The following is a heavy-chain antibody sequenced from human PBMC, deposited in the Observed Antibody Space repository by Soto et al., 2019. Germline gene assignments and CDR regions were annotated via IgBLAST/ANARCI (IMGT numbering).Heavy chain of an antibody. Sequence: QITLKESGPTLVKPTQTLTLTCTFSGFSLSTSGVGVGWIRQPPGKALEWLALIYWDDDKRYSPSLKSRLTITNDTSKNQVVLTMTNMDPVDTATYYCAHRRYSSSLADYDYWGQGTLVTVSS. D-gene: IGHD6-6*01. CDR3: AHRRYSSSLADYDY. CDR1: GFSLSTSGVG. CDR2: IYWDDDK. V-gene: IGHV2-5*02. J-gene: IGHJ4*02.